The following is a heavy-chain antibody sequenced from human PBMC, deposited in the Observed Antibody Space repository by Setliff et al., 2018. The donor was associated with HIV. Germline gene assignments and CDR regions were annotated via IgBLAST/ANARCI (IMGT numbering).Heavy chain of an antibody. CDR2: ISTYNGNT. D-gene: IGHD2-21*01. CDR3: ARDPVSDNSATPYYFDY. CDR1: GYTFSTYA. V-gene: IGHV1-18*01. J-gene: IGHJ4*02. Sequence: ASVKVSCKASGYTFSTYAISWVRQAPGQGLEWMGWISTYNGNTRYAQKVQGRVTITADETTSTAYMELSSLRSEDTAVYFCARDPVSDNSATPYYFDYWGQGTLVTVSS.